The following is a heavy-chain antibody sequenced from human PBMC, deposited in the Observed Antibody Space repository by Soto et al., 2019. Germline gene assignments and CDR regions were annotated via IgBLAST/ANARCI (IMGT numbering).Heavy chain of an antibody. CDR1: GGSISSGDYY. V-gene: IGHV4-30-4*01. CDR3: ASYFWSGYNYYYYGMDV. Sequence: LSLTCTVSGGSISSGDYYWSWIRQPPGKGLEWIGYIYYSGSTYYNPSLKSRVTISVDTSKNQFSLKLSSVTAADTAVYYCASYFWSGYNYYYYGMDVWGQGTTVTVSS. CDR2: IYYSGST. J-gene: IGHJ6*02. D-gene: IGHD3-3*01.